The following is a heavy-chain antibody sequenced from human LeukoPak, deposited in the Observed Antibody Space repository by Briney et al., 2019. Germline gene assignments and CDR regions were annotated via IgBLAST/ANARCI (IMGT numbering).Heavy chain of an antibody. J-gene: IGHJ4*02. V-gene: IGHV3-23*01. CDR1: GFTFSNYA. CDR3: ARNSGWPYFDY. Sequence: GGSLRLSCEASGFTFSNYAMSWVRQAPGKGLEWVSGISYSGDNTYYADSVKGRFTISRDNSKNTLYLQTNSLRAEDTAVYYCARNSGWPYFDYWGQGTLVTVSS. CDR2: ISYSGDNT. D-gene: IGHD6-19*01.